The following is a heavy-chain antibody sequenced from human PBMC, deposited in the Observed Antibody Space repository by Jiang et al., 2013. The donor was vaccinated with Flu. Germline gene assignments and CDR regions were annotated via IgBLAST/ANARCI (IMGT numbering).Heavy chain of an antibody. CDR2: IHIGGTT. D-gene: IGHD2-15*01. CDR3: ARGYCSGGSCPSPFNWFDP. CDR1: GGSISSGSYH. J-gene: IGHJ5*02. V-gene: IGHV4-61*02. Sequence: GSGLVKPSQTLSLTCTVSGGSISSGSYHWSWIRQPAGKGPEWIGRIHIGGTTNYNASLKSRVTISLDTSKNQFSLKLSSVTAADTAMYYCARGYCSGGSCPSPFNWFDPWGQGTLVTVSS.